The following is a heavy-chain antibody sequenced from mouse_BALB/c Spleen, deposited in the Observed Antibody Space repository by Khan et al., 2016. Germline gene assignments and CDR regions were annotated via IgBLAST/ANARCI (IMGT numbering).Heavy chain of an antibody. CDR2: IYPGDGDT. J-gene: IGHJ3*01. CDR3: ARGTPFAS. D-gene: IGHD2-14*01. CDR1: GYAFSGYW. Sequence: QVQLKESGAELVRPGSSVKISCKASGYAFSGYWMNWVKQRPGQGLEWIGQIYPGDGDTNYNGKFKGKATLTADKSSSTAYMQLSSLTSEDSAVYFCARGTPFASWGQETLVTVSA. V-gene: IGHV1-80*01.